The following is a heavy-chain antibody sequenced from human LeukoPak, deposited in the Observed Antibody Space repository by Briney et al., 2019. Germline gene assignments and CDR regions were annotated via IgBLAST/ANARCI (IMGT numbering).Heavy chain of an antibody. CDR3: GRSYFTGGLCRNPYYYYMTS. CDR2: INHSGST. CDR1: GGFFSGYY. D-gene: IGHD2-8*02. Sequence: SETLSLTCAVYGGFFSGYYWSWIRHPPGKGLEWIGEINHSGSTNYNPSLKSRVTISVDTSKNQFSLKLSSVTAADTAVYYCGRSYFTGGLCRNPYYYYMTSGAKGPRSPSP. V-gene: IGHV4-34*01. J-gene: IGHJ6*03.